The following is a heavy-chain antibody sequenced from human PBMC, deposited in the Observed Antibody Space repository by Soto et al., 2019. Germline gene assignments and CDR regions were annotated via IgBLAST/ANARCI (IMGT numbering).Heavy chain of an antibody. V-gene: IGHV1-18*01. Sequence: QVQLVQSGAEVKKPGASVKVSCKASGYTFDRYGISWVRQAPGQGLEWMGWISTYTGNTNYAQKLKGRVTMTTDTFTSTAYMELRSLTSDDTAVYYCAREGYCSSGSCALYSHEYFGMDVWGQWTTVTVSS. CDR2: ISTYTGNT. D-gene: IGHD2-15*01. CDR3: AREGYCSSGSCALYSHEYFGMDV. J-gene: IGHJ6*02. CDR1: GYTFDRYG.